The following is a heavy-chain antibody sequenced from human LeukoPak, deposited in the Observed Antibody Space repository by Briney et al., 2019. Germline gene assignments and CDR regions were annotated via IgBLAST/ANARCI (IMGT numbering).Heavy chain of an antibody. CDR3: ARGGIQVSGIDEFDY. J-gene: IGHJ4*02. CDR1: GFTLFDYD. V-gene: IGHV3-13*01. CDR2: IGIRGDT. Sequence: PGGSLRLSFEAPGFTLFDYDMHWVRQVIGKGLEWVSAIGIRGDTHYSGSVKGRFTISRENAESSLYLQMNSLRAEDTAVYYCARGGIQVSGIDEFDYWGQGTLVTVSS. D-gene: IGHD6-19*01.